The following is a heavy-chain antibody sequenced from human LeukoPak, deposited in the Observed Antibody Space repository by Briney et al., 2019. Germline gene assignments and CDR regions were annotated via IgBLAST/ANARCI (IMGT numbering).Heavy chain of an antibody. CDR1: GGSFRGYY. CDR3: ARVEKKSSSWYGQGLNWFAP. J-gene: IGHJ5*02. Sequence: PSETLSLTCAVYGGSFRGYYWRWIREPPGKGGEWSGEIHQSGSTQYNPSLKSRVTISVDTSKNQFSLKLTSVTAADTAVYYCARVEKKSSSWYGQGLNWFAPWGQGTLVTVSS. D-gene: IGHD6-13*01. CDR2: IHQSGST. V-gene: IGHV4-34*01.